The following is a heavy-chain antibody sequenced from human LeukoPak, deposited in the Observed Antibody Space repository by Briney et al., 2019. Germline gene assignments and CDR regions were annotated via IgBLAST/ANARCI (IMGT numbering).Heavy chain of an antibody. D-gene: IGHD5-18*01. J-gene: IGHJ4*02. CDR3: ASSSAARPEAYFDY. Sequence: PSETLSLTCTVSGGSISSGGYYWSWIRQHPGKGLEWIGYIYYSGSTYYNPSLKSRVTISVDTSKNQFSLKLSSVTAADTAVYYCASSSAARPEAYFDYWGRGTLVTVSS. CDR1: GGSISSGGYY. CDR2: IYYSGST. V-gene: IGHV4-31*03.